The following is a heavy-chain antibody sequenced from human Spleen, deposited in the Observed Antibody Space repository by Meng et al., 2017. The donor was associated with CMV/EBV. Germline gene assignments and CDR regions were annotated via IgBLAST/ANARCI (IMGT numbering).Heavy chain of an antibody. CDR2: INYSSNTI. V-gene: IGHV3-48*04. CDR3: ARTRSSGYYHFFDY. D-gene: IGHD3-22*01. CDR1: GFTFSTFA. Sequence: GGSLRLSCAASGFTFSTFAMNWVRQAPGKGLEWLSYINYSSNTIYYTDSVKGRFTISRDNAKNSLYLQMNSLRAADTAVYYCARTRSSGYYHFFDYWGRGTLVTV. J-gene: IGHJ4*02.